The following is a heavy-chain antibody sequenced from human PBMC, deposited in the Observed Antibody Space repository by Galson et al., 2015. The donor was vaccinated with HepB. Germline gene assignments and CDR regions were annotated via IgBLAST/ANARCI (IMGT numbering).Heavy chain of an antibody. Sequence: SLRLSCAALGFTFNNYAMSWVRQAPGKGLEWVSSISGGGVRTYYADSVKGRFTIFRDNSKNTLHLQMNSLRAEDTAVYYCAKDLGWWEELPGYFQYWGQGSPVTVSS. D-gene: IGHD1-26*01. CDR1: GFTFNNYA. CDR3: AKDLGWWEELPGYFQY. V-gene: IGHV3-23*01. J-gene: IGHJ4*02. CDR2: ISGGGVRT.